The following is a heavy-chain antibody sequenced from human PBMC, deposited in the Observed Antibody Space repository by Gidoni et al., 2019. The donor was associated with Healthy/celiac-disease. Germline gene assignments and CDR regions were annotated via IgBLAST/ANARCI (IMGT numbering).Heavy chain of an antibody. CDR1: GGSISSSSYY. Sequence: QLQLQESGPGLVKPSETLSLTCPVSGGSISSSSYYWGWIRQPPGKGLEWIGSIYYSGSTYYNPSLKSRVTISVDTSKNQFSLKLSSVTAADTAVYYCARRRYYYGSGSYYRDDYWGQGTLVTVSS. CDR3: ARRRYYYGSGSYYRDDY. D-gene: IGHD3-10*01. V-gene: IGHV4-39*01. CDR2: IYYSGST. J-gene: IGHJ4*02.